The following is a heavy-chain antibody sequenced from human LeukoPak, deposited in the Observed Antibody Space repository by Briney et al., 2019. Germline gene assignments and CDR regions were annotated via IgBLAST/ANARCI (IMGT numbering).Heavy chain of an antibody. Sequence: GGSLRLSCAASGFTFSDYYMSWIRQAPGKGLEWVSAISDRGGSTYYADSVKGRFTISRDNSKNTLYLQMNSLRAEDTAAYYCAKEGCSGGSCYGYYYYMGVWGKGTTVTISS. CDR2: ISDRGGST. V-gene: IGHV3-23*01. CDR3: AKEGCSGGSCYGYYYYMGV. D-gene: IGHD2-15*01. CDR1: GFTFSDYY. J-gene: IGHJ6*03.